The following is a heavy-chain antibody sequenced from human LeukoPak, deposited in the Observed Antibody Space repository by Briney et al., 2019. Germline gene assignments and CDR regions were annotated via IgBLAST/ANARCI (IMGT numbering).Heavy chain of an antibody. CDR2: IWYDGSYI. Sequence: GGSLRLSCAASGFTFSLYGMHWVRQAPGKGLDWVAVIWYDGSYIYYSDSVKGRFTISRDNSKNTMYLQMNSLRAEDTAIYYCAKIVQFTAATGTGLGSWGQGTLVTVS. V-gene: IGHV3-33*06. J-gene: IGHJ5*02. CDR3: AKIVQFTAATGTGLGS. CDR1: GFTFSLYG. D-gene: IGHD6-13*01.